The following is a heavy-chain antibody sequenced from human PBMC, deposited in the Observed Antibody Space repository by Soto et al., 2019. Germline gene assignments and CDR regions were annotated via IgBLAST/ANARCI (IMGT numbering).Heavy chain of an antibody. CDR3: TTVTDYYDSSGPSDYYYYYGMDV. J-gene: IGHJ6*02. Sequence: XGSLRLSCSAAGFTFSNAWMSWVRQAPGRGLEWVGRIKSKTDGGTTDYAAPVKGRFTISRDDSKNTLYLQMNSLKTEDTAVYYCTTVTDYYDSSGPSDYYYYYGMDVWGQGTTVTVSS. V-gene: IGHV3-15*01. CDR2: IKSKTDGGTT. CDR1: GFTFSNAW. D-gene: IGHD3-22*01.